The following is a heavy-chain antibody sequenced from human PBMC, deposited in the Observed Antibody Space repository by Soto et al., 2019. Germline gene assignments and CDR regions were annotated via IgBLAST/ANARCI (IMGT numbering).Heavy chain of an antibody. CDR3: ARSREYSLGYNSPFDV. V-gene: IGHV5-51*01. J-gene: IGHJ3*01. CDR2: IYPADSDT. CDR1: GYNFKNWW. D-gene: IGHD1-1*01. Sequence: EVQLVQSGSEVKKPGESLTISCEASGYNFKNWWIVWVRQMPGKGLECMGIIYPADSDTRYSPSFQSQVNISADKSISTDYLQWNSLQASDTAIYYCARSREYSLGYNSPFDVWGQGTTVTVSS.